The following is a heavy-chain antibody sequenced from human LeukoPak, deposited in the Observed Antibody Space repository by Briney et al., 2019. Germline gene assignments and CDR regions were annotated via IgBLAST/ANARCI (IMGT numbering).Heavy chain of an antibody. Sequence: SETLSLTCTVSGGSISSYYWSWIRQPPGKGLEWIGYIYYSGSTNYNPSLKSRVTISVDTSKNQFSLKLSSVTAADTAVYYCARANGYYDSSGYYNWFDPWGQGTLVTVSS. D-gene: IGHD3-22*01. J-gene: IGHJ5*02. CDR2: IYYSGST. V-gene: IGHV4-59*01. CDR1: GGSISSYY. CDR3: ARANGYYDSSGYYNWFDP.